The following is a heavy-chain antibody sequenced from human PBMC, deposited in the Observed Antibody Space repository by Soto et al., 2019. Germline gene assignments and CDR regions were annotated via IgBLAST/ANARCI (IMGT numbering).Heavy chain of an antibody. J-gene: IGHJ4*02. V-gene: IGHV3-7*01. CDR3: ARDRGYSCFDY. D-gene: IGHD5-18*01. CDR1: GFTFSSSW. CDR2: IKEGGSEK. Sequence: PGGSLRLSCAASGFTFSSSWMNWVRQAPGKGLEWVAGIKEGGSEKYYVDFVKGRFTISRDNVEKSLYLQMNSLRGEDTAVYFCARDRGYSCFDYWGLGTLVTVSS.